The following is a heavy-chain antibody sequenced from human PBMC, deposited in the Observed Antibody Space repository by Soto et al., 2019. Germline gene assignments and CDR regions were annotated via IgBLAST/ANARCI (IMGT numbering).Heavy chain of an antibody. CDR2: ISPDGTED. CDR3: RKDRSGGGGGDCHFDY. Sequence: QVQLVESGGGVVQPGRSLRLSCAASGFTFSSHGMHWVRQAPGKGLEWLSVISPDGTEDYYADSVRGRFTISRDNSKNTLYWKRNTPGRGDRVVYFCRKDRSGGGGGDCHFDYGGKGSLVSVS. D-gene: IGHD2-15*01. CDR1: GFTFSSHG. J-gene: IGHJ4*02. V-gene: IGHV3-30*18.